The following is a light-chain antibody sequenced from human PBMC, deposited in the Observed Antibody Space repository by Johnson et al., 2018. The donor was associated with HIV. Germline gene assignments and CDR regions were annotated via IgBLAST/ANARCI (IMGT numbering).Light chain of an antibody. Sequence: QSVLSQPPSVSAAPGQKVTISCSGSSSNIGSNPVNWYQQFPGTAPKVLIYSNNQRPSGVPDRFSGSKSGTSASLAIRGLQSEDEADYYCAAWDDSLNGSYVFGTGTKVTVL. CDR2: SNN. CDR3: AAWDDSLNGSYV. CDR1: SSNIGSNP. V-gene: IGLV1-44*01. J-gene: IGLJ1*01.